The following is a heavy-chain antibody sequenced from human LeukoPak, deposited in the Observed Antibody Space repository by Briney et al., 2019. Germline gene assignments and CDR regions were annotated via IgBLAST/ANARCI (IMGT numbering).Heavy chain of an antibody. D-gene: IGHD3-22*01. Sequence: PGRSLRLSCAASGFTFSDYYMSWIRQAPGKGLEWVSYISSSGSTIYYADSVKGRFTISRDNAKNSLYLQMNSLRAEDTAVYYCGYYDSSGYYDNDYWGQGTLVTVSS. CDR3: GYYDSSGYYDNDY. V-gene: IGHV3-11*01. J-gene: IGHJ4*02. CDR1: GFTFSDYY. CDR2: ISSSGSTI.